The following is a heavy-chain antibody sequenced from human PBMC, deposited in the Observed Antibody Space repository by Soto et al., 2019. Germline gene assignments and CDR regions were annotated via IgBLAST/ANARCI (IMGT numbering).Heavy chain of an antibody. D-gene: IGHD3-10*01. Sequence: SETLSLTCTVSGGSISSYYWSWIRQPPGKGLEWIGYIYYSGSTNYNPSLKSRVTISVDTSKNQFSLKLSSVTAADTAVYYCARWGEYYYGSGSYSSVLDYWGQGTLVTVSS. V-gene: IGHV4-59*01. CDR2: IYYSGST. J-gene: IGHJ4*02. CDR1: GGSISSYY. CDR3: ARWGEYYYGSGSYSSVLDY.